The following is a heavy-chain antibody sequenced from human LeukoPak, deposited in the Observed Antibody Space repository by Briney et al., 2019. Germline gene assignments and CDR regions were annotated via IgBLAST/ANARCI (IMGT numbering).Heavy chain of an antibody. CDR1: GLIFSDFW. CDR2: ISGSGGST. J-gene: IGHJ5*02. D-gene: IGHD3-16*02. V-gene: IGHV3-23*01. CDR3: AKAGYDYVWGSYRSLSWFDP. Sequence: PGGSLRLSCAASGLIFSDFWMSWVRQTPGKGLEWVSAISGSGGSTYYADSVKGRFTISRDNSKNTLYLQMNSLRAEDTAVYYCAKAGYDYVWGSYRSLSWFDPWGQGTLVTVSS.